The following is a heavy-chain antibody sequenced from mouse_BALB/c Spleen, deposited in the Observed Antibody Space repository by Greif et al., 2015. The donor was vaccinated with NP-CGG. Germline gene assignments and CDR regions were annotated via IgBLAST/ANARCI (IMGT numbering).Heavy chain of an antibody. Sequence: EVHLVESGGGLVQPGGSRKLSCAASGFTFSSFGMHWVRQAPEKGLEWVAYISSGSSTIYYADTVKGRFTISRGNPKNTLFLQMTSLRSEDTAMYYCASEGCGSSYFDYWGQGTTLTVSS. V-gene: IGHV5-17*02. CDR3: ASEGCGSSYFDY. J-gene: IGHJ2*01. CDR2: ISSGSSTI. D-gene: IGHD1-1*01. CDR1: GFTFSSFG.